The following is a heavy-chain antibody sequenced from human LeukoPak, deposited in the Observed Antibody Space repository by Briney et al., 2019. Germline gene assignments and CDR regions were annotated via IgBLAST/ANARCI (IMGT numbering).Heavy chain of an antibody. CDR3: TRQSPKLTGDVDC. Sequence: PSETLSLTCTVSGYSISSDHYWGRIRQSPGKGLEWIGSFYHSENTYYNPSLKSRVTISKDTSKNQFSLRLSSVTDADTAVYYCTRQSPKLTGDVDCWGQGTLVTVSS. D-gene: IGHD3-9*01. CDR1: GYSISSDHY. V-gene: IGHV4-38-2*02. CDR2: FYHSENT. J-gene: IGHJ4*02.